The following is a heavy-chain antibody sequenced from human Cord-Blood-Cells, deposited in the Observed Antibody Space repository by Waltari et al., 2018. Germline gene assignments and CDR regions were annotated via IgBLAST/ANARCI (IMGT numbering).Heavy chain of an antibody. J-gene: IGHJ5*02. CDR1: GGSISSSSYY. CDR3: ARGRIFGVVIEGWFDP. Sequence: QLQLQESGPGLVKPSETLSLTCTVSGGSISSSSYYWGWIRQPPGTGLEWIGRIYYSGSTYYNPSLKSRVTISVDTSKNQFSLKLSSVTAADSAVYYCARGRIFGVVIEGWFDPWGQGTLVTVSS. V-gene: IGHV4-39*01. CDR2: IYYSGST. D-gene: IGHD3-3*01.